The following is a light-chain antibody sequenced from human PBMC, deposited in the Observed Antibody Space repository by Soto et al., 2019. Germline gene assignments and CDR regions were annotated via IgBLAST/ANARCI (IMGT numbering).Light chain of an antibody. Sequence: DIQLTQSPSFLSTSLGDRVTISCRASQDIRNYLAWYQQKPGKAPKVLIYAASSLQSGVPSRFSGSGSGTDFTLTISSLQPEDFATYYCQQYNSYPWTFGQGTKVDI. CDR1: QDIRNY. V-gene: IGKV1-9*01. J-gene: IGKJ1*01. CDR2: AAS. CDR3: QQYNSYPWT.